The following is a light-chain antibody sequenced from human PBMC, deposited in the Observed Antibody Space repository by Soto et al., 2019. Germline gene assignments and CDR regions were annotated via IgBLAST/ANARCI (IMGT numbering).Light chain of an antibody. CDR1: SSDVGGYSY. Sequence: QSALTQPASVSGSPGQSITISCTGTSSDVGGYSYVSWYQQHPGKAPKLMIYEVSNRPSGVSNRFSGSKSGNTASLTISGLQAEDEADYYCSSYTSSSTPYVFVTGTKLTVL. V-gene: IGLV2-14*01. CDR3: SSYTSSSTPYV. J-gene: IGLJ1*01. CDR2: EVS.